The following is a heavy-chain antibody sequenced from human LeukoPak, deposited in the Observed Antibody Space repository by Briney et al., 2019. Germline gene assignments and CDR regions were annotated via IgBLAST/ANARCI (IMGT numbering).Heavy chain of an antibody. CDR3: ARDRRGYSYSDAFDI. Sequence: GGSLRLSCAASGFTFSDYYMSWIRQAPGKGLEWVSYISSSGSTIYHADSVKGRFTISRDNAKNSLYLQMNSLRAEDTAVYYCARDRRGYSYSDAFDIWGQGTMVTVSS. CDR1: GFTFSDYY. J-gene: IGHJ3*02. CDR2: ISSSGSTI. D-gene: IGHD5-18*01. V-gene: IGHV3-11*01.